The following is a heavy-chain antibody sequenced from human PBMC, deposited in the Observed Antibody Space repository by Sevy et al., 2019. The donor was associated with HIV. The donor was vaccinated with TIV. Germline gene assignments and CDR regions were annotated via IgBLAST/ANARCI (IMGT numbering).Heavy chain of an antibody. V-gene: IGHV3-48*02. Sequence: GSLRLSCAASGFTFSHHNMNWVRQAPGKGLEWISYICKSGSTTYFADSVRGRFTISRDNAKNSLFLEMHILTDEDTAVYYCAREENRELGTIPLDSWGRGIQVTVSS. D-gene: IGHD1-1*01. CDR2: ICKSGSTT. CDR1: GFTFSHHN. J-gene: IGHJ4*02. CDR3: AREENRELGTIPLDS.